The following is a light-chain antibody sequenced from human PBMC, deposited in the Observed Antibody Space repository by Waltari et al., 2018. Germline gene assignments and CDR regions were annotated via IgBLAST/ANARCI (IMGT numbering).Light chain of an antibody. J-gene: IGKJ3*01. Sequence: DIQMTQSPSSLSASVGDTVTITCRASQSISSWLDWYQQKPGKAPDLLIYKASSLQSGVPSRFSGSGSGTEFALIISSLQPEDFATYYCLQYSTIPFTFGPGTKLDIK. CDR3: LQYSTIPFT. CDR1: QSISSW. V-gene: IGKV1-5*01. CDR2: KAS.